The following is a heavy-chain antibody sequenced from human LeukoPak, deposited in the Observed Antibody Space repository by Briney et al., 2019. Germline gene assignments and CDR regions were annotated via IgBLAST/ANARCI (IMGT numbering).Heavy chain of an antibody. V-gene: IGHV3-15*01. CDR1: GFTFSDAW. Sequence: KPGGSLRLSCAASGFTFSDAWMYWVRQAPGKGLEWVGRIKSEIDGGTTDYAAPVKGRFTISRDDSKDTLYLQMNSLKTEDTAVYYCTTDAPCYYGSGTKTDAFDLWGQGTMVTVSS. J-gene: IGHJ3*01. D-gene: IGHD3-10*01. CDR2: IKSEIDGGTT. CDR3: TTDAPCYYGSGTKTDAFDL.